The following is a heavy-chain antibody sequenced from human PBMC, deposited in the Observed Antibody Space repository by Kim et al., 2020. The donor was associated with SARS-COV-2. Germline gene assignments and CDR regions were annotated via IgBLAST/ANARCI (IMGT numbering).Heavy chain of an antibody. CDR1: GFTFSSYS. D-gene: IGHD5-12*01. V-gene: IGHV3-21*01. CDR3: ARGGNIIFAVATIDYFDY. Sequence: GGSLRLSCAASGFTFSSYSMNWVRQAPGKGLEWVSSISSSSSYIYYADSVKGRFTISRDNAKNSLYLQMNSLRAEDTAVYYCARGGNIIFAVATIDYFDYWGQGTLVTVSS. J-gene: IGHJ4*02. CDR2: ISSSSSYI.